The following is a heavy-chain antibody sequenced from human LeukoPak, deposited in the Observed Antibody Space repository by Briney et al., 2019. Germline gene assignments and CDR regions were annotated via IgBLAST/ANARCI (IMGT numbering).Heavy chain of an antibody. Sequence: ASVKVSCTASGYTFIDYYIHWVRQAPGQGLGWMGWISAYNGNTNYAQKLQGRVTMTTDTSTSTAYMELRSLRSDDTAVYYCARADYYGSGNYRYYYYMDVWGKGTTVTVSS. D-gene: IGHD3-10*01. CDR3: ARADYYGSGNYRYYYYMDV. V-gene: IGHV1-18*04. CDR1: GYTFIDYY. CDR2: ISAYNGNT. J-gene: IGHJ6*03.